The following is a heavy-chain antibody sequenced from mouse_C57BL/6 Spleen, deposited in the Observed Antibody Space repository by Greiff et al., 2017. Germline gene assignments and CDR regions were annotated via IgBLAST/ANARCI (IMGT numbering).Heavy chain of an antibody. D-gene: IGHD4-1*01. V-gene: IGHV1-54*01. Sequence: QVQLQQSGAELVRPGTSVKVSCKASGYAFTNYLIEWVKQRPGQGLEWIGVINPGSGGTNYNEKFKGKATLTADTSSSTAYMQLSSLTSEDSAVYFCAREGTGTAAYWGQGTLVTVSA. CDR3: AREGTGTAAY. J-gene: IGHJ3*01. CDR2: INPGSGGT. CDR1: GYAFTNYL.